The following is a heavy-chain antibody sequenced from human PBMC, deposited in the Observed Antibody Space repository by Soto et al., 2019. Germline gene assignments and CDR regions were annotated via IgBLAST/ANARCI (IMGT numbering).Heavy chain of an antibody. CDR1: GDSVSNNRAA. V-gene: IGHV6-1*01. Sequence: SQTLSLTCAISGDSVSNNRAAWNWIRQSPSRGLEWLGMTYYRSRWYHEYAVSVKSRITINSDTSKNQFSLQLISVTPEDTAVYYCPRHPSYAGNDSTRYHYFSGMDVWGRGTRVTVS. J-gene: IGHJ6*02. CDR3: PRHPSYAGNDSTRYHYFSGMDV. CDR2: TYYRSRWYH. D-gene: IGHD1-1*01.